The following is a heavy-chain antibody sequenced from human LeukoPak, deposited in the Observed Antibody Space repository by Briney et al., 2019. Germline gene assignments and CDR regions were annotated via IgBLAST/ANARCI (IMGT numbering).Heavy chain of an antibody. J-gene: IGHJ6*02. D-gene: IGHD2-2*01. CDR3: ARAFGCSGTSCHARWGYYYYAMDV. CDR1: ASTFSNDA. Sequence: GGSLRLSCAASASTFSNDAIHWVRQAPGKGLEWVAVVSYDETNKYYADSVKGRFTISRDNSKNTVYLQMSSLRAEDTAMYYCARAFGCSGTSCHARWGYYYYAMDVWGQGTTVTVSS. CDR2: VSYDETNK. V-gene: IGHV3-30-3*01.